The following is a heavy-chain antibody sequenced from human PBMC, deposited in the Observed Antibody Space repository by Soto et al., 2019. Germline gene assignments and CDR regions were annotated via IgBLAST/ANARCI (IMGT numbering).Heavy chain of an antibody. CDR3: ARGASAIDY. V-gene: IGHV1-18*01. J-gene: IGHJ4*02. Sequence: QVQLVQSGAEVKKPGASVKVSCKASGYTFTNVGISWVRQAPGQGLEWMGWISGYNGNTNYAQNFQGRVTMTTDTSTRTAYMELRRLGSDVTAVYYCARGASAIDYWGQGTLVTVSS. CDR1: GYTFTNVG. CDR2: ISGYNGNT.